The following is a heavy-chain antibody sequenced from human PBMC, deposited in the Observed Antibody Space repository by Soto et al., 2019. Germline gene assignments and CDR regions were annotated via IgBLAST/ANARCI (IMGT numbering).Heavy chain of an antibody. CDR2: ISSSSSTI. CDR3: ARGPSMYYDFWSGYYAYYYYYGMDV. V-gene: IGHV3-48*02. Sequence: GGSLRLSCAASGFPFSSYSMNWVRQAPGKGLEWVSYISSSSSTIYYADSVKGRFTISRDNAKNSLYLQMNSLRDEDTAVYYCARGPSMYYDFWSGYYAYYYYYGMDVWGQGTTVTVSS. CDR1: GFPFSSYS. J-gene: IGHJ6*02. D-gene: IGHD3-3*01.